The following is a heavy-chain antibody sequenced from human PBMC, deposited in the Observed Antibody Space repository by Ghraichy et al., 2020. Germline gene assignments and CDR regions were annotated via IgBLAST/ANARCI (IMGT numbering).Heavy chain of an antibody. CDR1: GGSFSGYY. Sequence: SETLSLTCAVYGGSFSGYYWSWIRQPPGKGLEWIGEINHSGSTNYNPSLKSRVTISVDTSKNQFSLKLSSVTAADTAVYYCARVGRGWYRFDYWGQGTLVTVSS. CDR2: INHSGST. V-gene: IGHV4-34*01. J-gene: IGHJ4*02. D-gene: IGHD6-19*01. CDR3: ARVGRGWYRFDY.